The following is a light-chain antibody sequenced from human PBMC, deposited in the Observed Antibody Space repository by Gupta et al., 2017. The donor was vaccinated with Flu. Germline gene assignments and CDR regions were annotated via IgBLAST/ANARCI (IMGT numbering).Light chain of an antibody. J-gene: IGKJ2*01. CDR2: DAS. CDR1: KVSYSS. Sequence: VTITCRASKVSYSSLAWYQQKPGKAPFLLVYDASTVQSGVPSRFNGSGSGAEYPLTLSGLQPEDFATYYCQRVNAFPYTFGQGTKLEIK. V-gene: IGKV1-9*01. CDR3: QRVNAFPYT.